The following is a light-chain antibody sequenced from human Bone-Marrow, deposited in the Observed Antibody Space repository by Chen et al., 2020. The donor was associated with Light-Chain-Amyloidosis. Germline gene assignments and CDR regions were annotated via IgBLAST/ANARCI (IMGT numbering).Light chain of an antibody. CDR3: SSYTITNTLV. CDR2: EVT. V-gene: IGLV2-14*01. J-gene: IGLJ1*01. CDR1: SSDVGGDNH. Sequence: QSALTQPASVSGSPGQSITISCTGTSSDVGGDNHVSWYQQHPDKAPKLMIYEVTNRPSWVPDRFSGSKSDNTASLTISGLQTEGEADYFCSSYTITNTLVFGSGTRLTGL.